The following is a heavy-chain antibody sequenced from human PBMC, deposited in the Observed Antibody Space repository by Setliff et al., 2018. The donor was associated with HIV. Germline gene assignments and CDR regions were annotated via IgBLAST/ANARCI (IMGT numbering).Heavy chain of an antibody. CDR2: IIPILGIA. CDR3: ARAPGDYEVWFDP. Sequence: SVKVSCQASGGTFRKYSINWVRQAPGQGLEWMGGIIPILGIANYAQKFQGRVTITADKSTSTAYMELSSLRSEDTAVYYCARAPGDYEVWFDPWGQGTLVTVSS. D-gene: IGHD4-17*01. J-gene: IGHJ5*02. V-gene: IGHV1-69*10. CDR1: GGTFRKYS.